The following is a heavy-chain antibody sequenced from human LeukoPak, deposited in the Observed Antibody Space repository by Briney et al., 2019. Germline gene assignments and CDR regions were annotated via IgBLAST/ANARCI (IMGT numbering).Heavy chain of an antibody. CDR2: VYTSGTT. V-gene: IGHV4-4*07. J-gene: IGHJ4*02. Sequence: PSETMSLTCTVAGGSISGYFGTWIRQPAGKELEWIGRVYTSGTTYYNPSLEGRVTISLDTFNNQFSLRVTSVTDADTAIYYCARGTEKTRVSGYYSFDHWGRGLLVTVSS. CDR1: GGSISGYF. CDR3: ARGTEKTRVSGYYSFDH. D-gene: IGHD5-12*01.